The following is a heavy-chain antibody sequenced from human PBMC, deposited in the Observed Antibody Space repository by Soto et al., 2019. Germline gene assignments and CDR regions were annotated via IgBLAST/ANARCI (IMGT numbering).Heavy chain of an antibody. Sequence: QVQLVQSGAEVKKPGASVKVSCKASGYTFTGYYMHWVRQAPGQGLEWMGWINPDSGGTNYAQKFQGRVTMTRDTSISTAYMELSRLRSDDPAVYYCARWDSGSYPYYYGMDVWGQGTTVTVSS. J-gene: IGHJ6*02. CDR3: ARWDSGSYPYYYGMDV. CDR1: GYTFTGYY. D-gene: IGHD1-26*01. CDR2: INPDSGGT. V-gene: IGHV1-2*02.